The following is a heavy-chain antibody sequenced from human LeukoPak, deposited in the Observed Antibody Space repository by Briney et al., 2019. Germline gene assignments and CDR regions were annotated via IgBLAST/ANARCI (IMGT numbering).Heavy chain of an antibody. CDR2: IKQDGSEK. Sequence: GGSLRLSCAASGFTFSSYWMSWVRQAPGKGLEWVANIKQDGSEKYYVDSVKGRFTISRDNAKNSLYLQMSSLRAEDTAVYYCARHAILGYCSGGSCYVPDAFDIWGQGTMVTVSS. CDR1: GFTFSSYW. V-gene: IGHV3-7*01. J-gene: IGHJ3*02. D-gene: IGHD2-15*01. CDR3: ARHAILGYCSGGSCYVPDAFDI.